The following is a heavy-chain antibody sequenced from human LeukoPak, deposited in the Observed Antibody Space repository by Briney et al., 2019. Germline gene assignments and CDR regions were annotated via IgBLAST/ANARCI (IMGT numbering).Heavy chain of an antibody. V-gene: IGHV4-59*12. CDR2: VYNSGST. CDR1: GGSISIYY. D-gene: IGHD2-2*01. J-gene: IGHJ5*02. Sequence: PAETLSLTCTVSGGSISIYYWSWIRQPPGKGLEWIGYVYNSGSTNYNPSLKSRVTISVDTSKNQFSLKLNSVTAADTAVYYCARGLVPAADNNWFDPWGQGTLVTVSS. CDR3: ARGLVPAADNNWFDP.